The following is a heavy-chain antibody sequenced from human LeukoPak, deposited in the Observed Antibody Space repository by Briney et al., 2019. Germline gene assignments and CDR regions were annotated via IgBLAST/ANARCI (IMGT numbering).Heavy chain of an antibody. CDR2: INHSGST. CDR3: ARGLGEEVPAAPVYYMDV. Sequence: SETLSLTCAVHGGSFSGYYWSWIRQPPGKGLEWIGEINHSGSTNYNPSLKSRVTISVDTSKNQFSLKLSSVTAADTAVYYCARGLGEEVPAAPVYYMDVWGKGTTVTVSS. CDR1: GGSFSGYY. J-gene: IGHJ6*03. V-gene: IGHV4-34*01. D-gene: IGHD2-2*01.